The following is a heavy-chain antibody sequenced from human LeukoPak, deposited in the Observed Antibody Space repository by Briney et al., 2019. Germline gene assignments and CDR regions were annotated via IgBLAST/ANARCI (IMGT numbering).Heavy chain of an antibody. CDR1: DFSISSGYY. D-gene: IGHD5-24*01. CDR3: ARGDGYNWYYFDY. V-gene: IGHV4-38-2*01. Sequence: SETLSLTCAVSDFSISSGYYWGWIRQPPGKGLEWIGSIYHSGSTYDNPSLKSRVTISIDTSKNQFSLKLSSVTAADTAVYYCARGDGYNWYYFDYWGQGTLVTVSS. J-gene: IGHJ4*02. CDR2: IYHSGST.